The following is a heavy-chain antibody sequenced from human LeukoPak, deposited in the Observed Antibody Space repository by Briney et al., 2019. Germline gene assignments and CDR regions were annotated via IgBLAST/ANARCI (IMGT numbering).Heavy chain of an antibody. V-gene: IGHV7-4-1*02. CDR1: GYTFTSYA. J-gene: IGHJ3*02. D-gene: IGHD6-19*01. CDR2: INTNTGNP. Sequence: GASVKVSCKASGYTFTSYAMNWVREAPGQGLEWMGWINTNTGNPTYAQGLTGRFVFSLDTSVSTTYLQISSLKAEDTAVYYCARSLAQWLRDAFHIWGQGTMVTVSS. CDR3: ARSLAQWLRDAFHI.